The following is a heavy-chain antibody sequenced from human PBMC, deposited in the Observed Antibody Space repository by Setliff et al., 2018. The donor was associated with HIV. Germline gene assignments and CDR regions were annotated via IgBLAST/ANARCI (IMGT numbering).Heavy chain of an antibody. CDR2: IRSDETNK. J-gene: IGHJ4*02. CDR1: GFFFSTYG. CDR3: AKDLGLREGSSPFDN. V-gene: IGHV3-30*02. D-gene: IGHD3-16*01. Sequence: SLRLSCAASGFFFSTYGMHWVRQAPGKGLEWVAFIRSDETNKYYSDSVKGRFTISRDTSKNTLYLQMNSLRVEDAAVYYCAKDLGLREGSSPFDNWGQGTLVTVSS.